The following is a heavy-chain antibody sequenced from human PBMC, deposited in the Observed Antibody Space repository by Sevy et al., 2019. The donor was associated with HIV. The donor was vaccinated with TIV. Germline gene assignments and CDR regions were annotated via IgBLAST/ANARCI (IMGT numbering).Heavy chain of an antibody. CDR1: GFTFSDYY. CDR2: ISSSGSTI. CDR3: ARDGFPIGYSSVVGFDY. Sequence: GGSLRLSCAASGFTFSDYYMSWIRQALGKGLEWISYISSSGSTIYYADSVTGRFTISRDNAKNSLYLQMNSLRAEDTAVYYCARDGFPIGYSSVVGFDYWGQGTLVTVSS. D-gene: IGHD5-18*01. J-gene: IGHJ4*02. V-gene: IGHV3-11*01.